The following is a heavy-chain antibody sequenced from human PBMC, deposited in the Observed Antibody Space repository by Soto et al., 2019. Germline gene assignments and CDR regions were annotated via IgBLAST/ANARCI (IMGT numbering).Heavy chain of an antibody. CDR1: GGSISSSSYY. Sequence: SETLSLTCTVSGGSISSSSYYWGWIRQPPGKGLEWIGSIYYSGSTYYNPSLKSRVTISVDTSKNQFSLKLSSVTAADTAVYYCARQAGDEEKKPSWFEPWGQGTLVTVSS. V-gene: IGHV4-39*01. CDR3: ARQAGDEEKKPSWFEP. CDR2: IYYSGST. D-gene: IGHD3-16*01. J-gene: IGHJ5*02.